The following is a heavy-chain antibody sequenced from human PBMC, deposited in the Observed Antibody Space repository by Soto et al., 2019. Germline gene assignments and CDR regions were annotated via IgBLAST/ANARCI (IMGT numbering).Heavy chain of an antibody. CDR3: ARSMVAAYFDY. V-gene: IGHV3-66*01. CDR1: GGSISSYY. J-gene: IGHJ4*02. Sequence: VQLQESGPGLVKPSETLSLTCTVSGGSISSYYWSWIRQPPGKGLEWVSVLYGDGRAYYADSVKGRFTISRDNSKNTLHLQMSSLRAEDTAVYYCARSMVAAYFDYWGQGTLVTVPS. CDR2: LYGDGRA. D-gene: IGHD6-13*01.